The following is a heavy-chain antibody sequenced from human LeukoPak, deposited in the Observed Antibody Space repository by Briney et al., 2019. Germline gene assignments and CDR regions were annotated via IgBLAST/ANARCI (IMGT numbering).Heavy chain of an antibody. V-gene: IGHV4-59*01. J-gene: IGHJ1*01. CDR2: VHHIGRT. D-gene: IGHD4/OR15-4a*01. CDR3: PRDLCAKY. Sequence: SETLSLTCNVSGASTFNYYWSWIRQAPGEGLEWIGYVHHIGRTNSNTSLGRRVTISVDTSTSQFSLNLTSGTTADTAVYFWPRDLCAKYWGQGTLVCVSS. CDR1: GASTFNYY.